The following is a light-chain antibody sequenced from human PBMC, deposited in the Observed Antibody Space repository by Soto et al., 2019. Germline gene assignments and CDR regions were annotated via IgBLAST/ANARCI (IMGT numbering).Light chain of an antibody. Sequence: EIVLTQSPATLSLSPGERATLSCRASQSVTNSLAWYQQKPGQAPRLLVYDASNRATGIPTRFSGSGSGTDFTLTISRLEPEDFAVYYCQHYGSPLTFGGGTKVDIK. CDR2: DAS. J-gene: IGKJ4*01. CDR1: QSVTNS. V-gene: IGKV3-11*01. CDR3: QHYGSPLT.